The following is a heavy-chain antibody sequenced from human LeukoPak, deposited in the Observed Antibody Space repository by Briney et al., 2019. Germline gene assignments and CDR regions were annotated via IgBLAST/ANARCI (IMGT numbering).Heavy chain of an antibody. D-gene: IGHD6-19*01. CDR1: GFTFSSYW. J-gene: IGHJ4*02. CDR3: ARESFSGWYDDD. V-gene: IGHV3-74*01. Sequence: PGGSLRLSCAASGFTFSSYWMHWVRQAPGKGLVWVSRTNSAGSSTSYADSVKGRFTISRDNAKNSLYLQMNSLRGEDTAVYYCARESFSGWYDDDWGKGTLVTVSS. CDR2: TNSAGSST.